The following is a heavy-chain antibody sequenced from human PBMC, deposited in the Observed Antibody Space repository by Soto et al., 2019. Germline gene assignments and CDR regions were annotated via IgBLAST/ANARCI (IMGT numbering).Heavy chain of an antibody. V-gene: IGHV1-69*02. J-gene: IGHJ4*02. CDR2: IIPILGIA. CDR1: GGTFSSYT. CDR3: ARELWIAVAGWGYFDY. Sequence: QVQLVQSGAEVKKPGSSVKVSCKASGGTFSSYTISWVRQAPGQGLEWMGRIIPILGIANYAQKFQGRVTITADKSTSTAYMERSSLRSEDTAVYYCARELWIAVAGWGYFDYWGQGTLVTVSS. D-gene: IGHD6-19*01.